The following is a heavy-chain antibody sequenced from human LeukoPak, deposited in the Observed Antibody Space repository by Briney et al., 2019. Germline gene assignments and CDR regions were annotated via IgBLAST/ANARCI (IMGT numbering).Heavy chain of an antibody. CDR3: ARGGPYHGWDY. CDR1: GYTFSSYY. CDR2: IDPNGGST. V-gene: IGHV1-46*01. Sequence: APVKPSCTASGYTFSSYYMHWARQASGQGLEWVGRIDPNGGSTIYARNLQGRVTMTSDTSTSTVYMELSSLRSEDTAVYYCARGGPYHGWDYWGQATLASFSS. J-gene: IGHJ4*02. D-gene: IGHD2-15*01.